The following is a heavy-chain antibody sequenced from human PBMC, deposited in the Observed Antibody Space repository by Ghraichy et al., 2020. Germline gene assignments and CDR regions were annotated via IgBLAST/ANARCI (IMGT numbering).Heavy chain of an antibody. Sequence: GGSLRLSCAASGFTFTSYAMSWVRQAPGKGLEWVSIIGRNGDDTNYADSVKGRFTISRDDSKNTLSLQMNSLRAEDTAVYYCARVFYVMDVWGQGTTVTVSS. CDR2: IGRNGDDT. CDR1: GFTFTSYA. V-gene: IGHV3-23*01. CDR3: ARVFYVMDV. J-gene: IGHJ6*02.